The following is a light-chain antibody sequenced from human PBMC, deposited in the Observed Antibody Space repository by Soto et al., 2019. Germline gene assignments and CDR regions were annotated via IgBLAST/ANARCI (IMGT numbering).Light chain of an antibody. Sequence: EIVLTQSPATLSLSPGERATLSCRASHSVSSYLAWYQQKPDQAPRLLIYDASNRATGIPARFSGSGSGTAFAVDISSMEPEEFGVYYCLQRSNLPIAFGGATTLEIK. CDR2: DAS. CDR1: HSVSSY. CDR3: LQRSNLPIA. J-gene: IGKJ4*01. V-gene: IGKV3-11*01.